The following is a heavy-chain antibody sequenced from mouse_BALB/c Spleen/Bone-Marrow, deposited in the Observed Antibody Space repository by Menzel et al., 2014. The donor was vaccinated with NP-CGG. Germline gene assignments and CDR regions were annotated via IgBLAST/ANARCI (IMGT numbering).Heavy chain of an antibody. CDR1: GFNIKDTY. J-gene: IGHJ3*01. CDR2: IDPANGNT. Sequence: EVKLVESGAELVKPGASVKLSCTASGFNIKDTYMHWVKQRPEQGLEWIGRIDPANGNTKYDPKFQGKATITADTSSNTAYPQLSSLTSEDTAVYYCASYYYGRAWFAYWGQGTLVTVSA. V-gene: IGHV14-3*02. D-gene: IGHD1-1*01. CDR3: ASYYYGRAWFAY.